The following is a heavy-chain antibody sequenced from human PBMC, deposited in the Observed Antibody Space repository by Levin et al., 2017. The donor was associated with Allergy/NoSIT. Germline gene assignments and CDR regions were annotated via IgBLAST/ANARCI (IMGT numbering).Heavy chain of an antibody. CDR3: PACPRLSHD. J-gene: IGHJ4*02. CDR2: IQTDGITT. D-gene: IGHD2-15*01. Sequence: GGSLRLSCAASGFTFSNHWMQWVRQAPGKGLVWVANIQTDGITTKYADSVKGRFTISRDNAKSTLYLQMSSLRDEDTAMSCFPACPRLSHDWGQGTLVTVSS. V-gene: IGHV3-74*01. CDR1: GFTFSNHW.